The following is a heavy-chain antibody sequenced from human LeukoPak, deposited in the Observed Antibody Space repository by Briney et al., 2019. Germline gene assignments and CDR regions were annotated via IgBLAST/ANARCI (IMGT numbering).Heavy chain of an antibody. V-gene: IGHV4-4*09. CDR1: GGSISSYY. CDR3: ARRPLTSSGYGYFGY. D-gene: IGHD3-22*01. J-gene: IGHJ4*02. Sequence: SQTLSPTRTLSGGSISSYYCSWIRHPPGKELEWIGYIYTSGSTNYNPSLKIRATISVATSKNQFSLKLSSVTAADTAVYYCARRPLTSSGYGYFGYWGQGTLVTVSS. CDR2: IYTSGST.